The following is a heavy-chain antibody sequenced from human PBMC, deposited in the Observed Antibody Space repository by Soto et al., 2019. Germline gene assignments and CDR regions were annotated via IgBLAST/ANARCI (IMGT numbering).Heavy chain of an antibody. Sequence: EVQLLESGGGLVQPGGSLRLSCAASGFTFTSYAMSWVRQAPGKGLEWVSGISGGGDSPYYADSVRGRVTISRDNTKNALHLQMNSLRAEDTAIYYCAKGFSDFWSGHSLYYVDYWGRGTLVTVSS. V-gene: IGHV3-23*01. CDR3: AKGFSDFWSGHSLYYVDY. D-gene: IGHD3-3*01. J-gene: IGHJ4*02. CDR1: GFTFTSYA. CDR2: ISGGGDSP.